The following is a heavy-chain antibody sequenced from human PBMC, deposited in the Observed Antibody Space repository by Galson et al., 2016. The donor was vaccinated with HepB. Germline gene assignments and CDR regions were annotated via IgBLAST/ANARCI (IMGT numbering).Heavy chain of an antibody. J-gene: IGHJ4*02. CDR1: GFTFSRYE. CDR2: ISSSGTTI. V-gene: IGHV3-48*03. CDR3: ARGPVRLDDLLTGPPKNPDY. Sequence: SLRLSCAASGFTFSRYEMHWVRQAPGKGLEWVSYISSSGTTIYYADSVKGRFTISRDNAKNSLYLQMNSLRAEDTAVYYCARGPVRLDDLLTGPPKNPDYWGQGTLVTVSS. D-gene: IGHD3-9*01.